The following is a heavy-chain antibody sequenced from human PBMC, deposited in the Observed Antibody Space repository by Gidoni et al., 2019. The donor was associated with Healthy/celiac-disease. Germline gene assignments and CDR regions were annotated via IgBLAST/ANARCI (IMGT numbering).Heavy chain of an antibody. V-gene: IGHV4-34*01. CDR3: ARAEYYDFWSGYSYYYYGMDV. Sequence: QVQLQQWGAGLLKPSETLSLTCAVYGGSFSGYYWSWIRQPPGKGLEWIGEINHSGSTNYNPSLKSRVTISVDTSKNQFSLKLSSVTAADTAVYYCARAEYYDFWSGYSYYYYGMDVWGQGTTVTVSS. CDR1: GGSFSGYY. J-gene: IGHJ6*02. CDR2: INHSGST. D-gene: IGHD3-3*01.